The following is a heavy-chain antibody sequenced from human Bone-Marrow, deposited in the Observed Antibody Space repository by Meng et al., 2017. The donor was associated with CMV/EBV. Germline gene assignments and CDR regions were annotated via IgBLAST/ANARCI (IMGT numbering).Heavy chain of an antibody. J-gene: IGHJ6*02. CDR3: ARGGVVVVAAPTPDV. Sequence: SETLSLTCTVSGGSIRSYYWSWIRQPPGKGLEWIGYLYYSGTTNYNPSLKSRVTISVDTSKNHFSLKLTPVTAADTAVYYCARGGVVVVAAPTPDVWGQGTTVTVSS. V-gene: IGHV4-59*01. D-gene: IGHD2-15*01. CDR2: LYYSGTT. CDR1: GGSIRSYY.